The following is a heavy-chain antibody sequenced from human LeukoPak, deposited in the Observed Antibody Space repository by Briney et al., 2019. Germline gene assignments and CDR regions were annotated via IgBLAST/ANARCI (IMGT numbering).Heavy chain of an antibody. CDR1: GFTFSSYA. Sequence: GGSLRLSCAASGFTFSSYAMSWVRQAPGKGLEWVSAISGSGGSTYYADSVKGRFTISRDNSKNSLYLQMNSLRAEDTAVYYCARDHSSSWYVRSLYYYYMDVWGKGTTVTVSS. CDR2: ISGSGGST. J-gene: IGHJ6*03. CDR3: ARDHSSSWYVRSLYYYYMDV. D-gene: IGHD6-13*01. V-gene: IGHV3-23*01.